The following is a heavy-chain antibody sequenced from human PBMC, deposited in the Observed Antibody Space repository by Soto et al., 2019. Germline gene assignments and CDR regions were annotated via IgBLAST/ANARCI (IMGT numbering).Heavy chain of an antibody. J-gene: IGHJ4*02. D-gene: IGHD2-2*01. Sequence: ESGGGVVQPGRSLRLSCAASGFTFGTYAMHWVRQAPGKGLEWVAVISYDGTTKYSADSMKGRFTISRDNSRNTLYLQMNSLRAEDTAVYYCVKVGLAGRCSSASCYASYFDYWGQGALVTVSS. CDR2: ISYDGTTK. CDR3: VKVGLAGRCSSASCYASYFDY. V-gene: IGHV3-30*18. CDR1: GFTFGTYA.